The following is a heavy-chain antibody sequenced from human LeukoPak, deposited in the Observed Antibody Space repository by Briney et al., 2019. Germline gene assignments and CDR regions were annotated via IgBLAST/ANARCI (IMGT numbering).Heavy chain of an antibody. CDR1: GGSIRSSYYY. V-gene: IGHV4-39*07. CDR2: IYDSGST. D-gene: IGHD2-21*02. J-gene: IGHJ4*02. Sequence: SSETLSLTCTVSGGSIRSSYYYWGWIRQPPGKGLEWIGSIYDSGSTYYNPSLKSRVTISVDRFKNQFSLRLSSVTAADTAVYYCARNCGGDCSHSGALNYFDYWGQGTLVTVSS. CDR3: ARNCGGDCSHSGALNYFDY.